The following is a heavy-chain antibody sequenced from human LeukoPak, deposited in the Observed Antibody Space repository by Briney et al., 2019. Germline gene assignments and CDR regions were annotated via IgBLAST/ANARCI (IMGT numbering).Heavy chain of an antibody. CDR3: TRMSREAPELPDL. J-gene: IGHJ5*02. V-gene: IGHV3-74*01. CDR1: GVSFSSFW. CDR2: LSPDGSST. Sequence: GGSLRLSCAASGVSFSSFWMQWVRQAPGKGLVWVSRLSPDGSSTTSADSVKGRFTISRDNAKNTLYLQIGSLRADDTAVYYCTRMSREAPELPDLWGQGTLVTVSS. D-gene: IGHD1-26*01.